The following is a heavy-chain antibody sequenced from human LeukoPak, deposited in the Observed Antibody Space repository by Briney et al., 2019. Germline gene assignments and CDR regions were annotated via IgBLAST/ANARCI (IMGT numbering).Heavy chain of an antibody. V-gene: IGHV3-23*01. J-gene: IGHJ4*02. CDR1: GFTFSYYA. D-gene: IGHD1-20*01. CDR2: ISGSGGST. Sequence: GGSLRLSCAASGFTFSYYAMSWVRQAPGKGLEWVSAISGSGGSTYYADSVKGRFTISRDNSKNTLYLQMNSLRAEDTAVYCCAKDHTVSITYNFDYWGQGTLVTVSS. CDR3: AKDHTVSITYNFDY.